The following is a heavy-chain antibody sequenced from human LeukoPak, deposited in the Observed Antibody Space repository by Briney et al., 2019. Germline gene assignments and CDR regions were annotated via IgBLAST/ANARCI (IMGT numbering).Heavy chain of an antibody. CDR3: ARTLRGGKFDY. Sequence: GGSLRLSCAASGFTFSSYAMTWVRQAPVQGLEWVSVLYRGGSTYYADSVKGRFTISRHNSRDTMSLQMNSLRTEDTAVYYCARTLRGGKFDYWGQGTLVTVSS. J-gene: IGHJ4*02. D-gene: IGHD4-23*01. V-gene: IGHV3-53*04. CDR2: LYRGGST. CDR1: GFTFSSYA.